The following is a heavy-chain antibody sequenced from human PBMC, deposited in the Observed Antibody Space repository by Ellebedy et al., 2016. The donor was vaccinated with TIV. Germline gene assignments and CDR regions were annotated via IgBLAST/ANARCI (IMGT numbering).Heavy chain of an antibody. CDR3: ARDHFAEYYDTSGHFDY. D-gene: IGHD3-22*01. Sequence: AASVKVSCKTSGYTFTSYTMHWVRQAPGQRLEWMGWINTGNGNTKYSQKFQGRVTLTSDTSASTAYMELSSLRSEDTAVYYCARDHFAEYYDTSGHFDYWGQGTLVTVSS. CDR1: GYTFTSYT. V-gene: IGHV1-3*04. J-gene: IGHJ4*02. CDR2: INTGNGNT.